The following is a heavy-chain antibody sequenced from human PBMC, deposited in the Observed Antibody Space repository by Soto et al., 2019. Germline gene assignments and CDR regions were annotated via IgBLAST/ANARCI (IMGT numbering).Heavy chain of an antibody. D-gene: IGHD6-13*01. V-gene: IGHV4-59*12. Sequence: PSETLSLTCTVSGGTISYYHWTWIRQPPGKGLEWIGFISDSGRASYNPSLQSRVTISVDTSRNQFSLRLTSGRAAETAVYYCARDSSRWFPYYGVDVWGQGTRVTGS. CDR1: GGTISYYH. CDR2: ISDSGRA. CDR3: ARDSSRWFPYYGVDV. J-gene: IGHJ6*02.